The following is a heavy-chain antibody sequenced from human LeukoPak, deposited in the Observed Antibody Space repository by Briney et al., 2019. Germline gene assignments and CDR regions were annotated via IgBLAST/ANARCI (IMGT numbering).Heavy chain of an antibody. D-gene: IGHD1-1*01. CDR2: MNPNSGNT. Sequence: ASVKVSCKASGYTFTSYDINWVRQATGQGLEWMGWMNPNSGNTGYAQKFQGRVTMTRNTSISTAYMELSSLRFEDTAVYYCARGHDNWNDFDYWGQGTLVTVSS. CDR3: ARGHDNWNDFDY. J-gene: IGHJ4*02. V-gene: IGHV1-8*01. CDR1: GYTFTSYD.